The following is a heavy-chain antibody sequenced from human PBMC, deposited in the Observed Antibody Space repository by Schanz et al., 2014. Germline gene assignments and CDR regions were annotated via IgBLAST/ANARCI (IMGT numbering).Heavy chain of an antibody. CDR3: ARSAESGYCRGVSCYIDP. D-gene: IGHD2-15*01. J-gene: IGHJ5*02. Sequence: QVQLQQWGAGLLKASETLSLTCAVYGGSSSDCYWSWIRQPPGKGLEWIGEINHSGGTNYNPSLKSRVTLSVDSSKNQFSLILPSVTAADTAVYYCARSAESGYCRGVSCYIDPWGQGTLVTVSS. CDR2: INHSGGT. CDR1: GGSSSDCY. V-gene: IGHV4-34*01.